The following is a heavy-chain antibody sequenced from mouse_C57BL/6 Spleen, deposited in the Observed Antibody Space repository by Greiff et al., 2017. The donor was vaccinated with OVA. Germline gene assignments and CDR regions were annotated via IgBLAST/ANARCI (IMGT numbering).Heavy chain of an antibody. CDR1: GYTFTDYY. Sequence: EVQLQQSGPELVKPGASVKISCKASGYTFTDYYMNWVKQSHGKSLEWIGDINPNNGGTSYNQKFKGKATLTVDKSSSTAYMELRSLTSEDSAVYYCARGEVLTTTRRYYFDYWGQGTTLTVSS. V-gene: IGHV1-26*01. CDR2: INPNNGGT. J-gene: IGHJ2*01. D-gene: IGHD2-12*01. CDR3: ARGEVLTTTRRYYFDY.